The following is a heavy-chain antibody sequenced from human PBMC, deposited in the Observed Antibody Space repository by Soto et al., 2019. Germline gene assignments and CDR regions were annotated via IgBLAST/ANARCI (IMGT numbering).Heavy chain of an antibody. CDR1: GYTFTSYA. CDR2: INAGNGNT. Sequence: ASVKVSCKASGYTFTSYAMHWVRQAPGQRLEWMGWINAGNGNTKYSQKFQGRVTITRDTSASTAYMELSSLRSEDTAVYYCARDTMVRGVTRYYYDYWGQGNLVTVS. D-gene: IGHD3-10*01. CDR3: ARDTMVRGVTRYYYDY. V-gene: IGHV1-3*01. J-gene: IGHJ4*02.